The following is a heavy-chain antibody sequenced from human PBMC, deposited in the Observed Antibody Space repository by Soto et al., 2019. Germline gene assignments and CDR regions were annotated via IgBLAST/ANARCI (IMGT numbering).Heavy chain of an antibody. D-gene: IGHD3-10*01. Sequence: PSETLSLTCTVSGGSISSYYWSWIRQPPGKGLEWIGYIYYSGSTNYNPSLKSRVTISVDTSKNQFSLKLSSVTAADTAVYYCARAIRWFGELLGWGQGTLVTVSS. CDR2: IYYSGST. CDR1: GGSISSYY. CDR3: ARAIRWFGELLG. V-gene: IGHV4-59*01. J-gene: IGHJ4*02.